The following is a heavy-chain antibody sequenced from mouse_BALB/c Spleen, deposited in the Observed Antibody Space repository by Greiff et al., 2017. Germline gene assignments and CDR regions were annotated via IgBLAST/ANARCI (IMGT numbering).Heavy chain of an antibody. CDR1: GFTFSSFG. CDR3: ARNYGSTPYFDY. CDR2: ISSGSSTI. Sequence: EVMLVESGGGLVQPGGSRKLSCAASGFTFSSFGMHWVRQAPEKGLEWVAYISSGSSTIYYADTVKGRFTISRDNPKNTLFLQMTRLRSEDTAMYYCARNYGSTPYFDYWGQGTTLTVSS. J-gene: IGHJ2*01. V-gene: IGHV5-17*02. D-gene: IGHD1-1*01.